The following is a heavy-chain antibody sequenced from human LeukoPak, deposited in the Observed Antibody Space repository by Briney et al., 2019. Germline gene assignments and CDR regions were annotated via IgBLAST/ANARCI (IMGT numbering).Heavy chain of an antibody. CDR1: GYTFTGYC. Sequence: ASVKVSCKASGYTFTGYCIHWVRQAPGQGLEWMGWINPNSGGTYYAQNFQGRVTMTRDTSISTAYMELSRLRSDDTAVYFCARGDCTTSCYTADYWAQGTLVTVSS. D-gene: IGHD2-2*02. V-gene: IGHV1-2*02. CDR2: INPNSGGT. J-gene: IGHJ4*02. CDR3: ARGDCTTSCYTADY.